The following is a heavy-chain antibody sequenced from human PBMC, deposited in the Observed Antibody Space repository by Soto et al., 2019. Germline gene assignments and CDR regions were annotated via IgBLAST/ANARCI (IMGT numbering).Heavy chain of an antibody. CDR1: GGSISSGGYY. V-gene: IGHV4-61*08. D-gene: IGHD2-2*02. CDR2: IYYSGST. J-gene: IGHJ4*02. CDR3: ARDPTELYRASNYIDF. Sequence: SETLSFTCTVSGGSISSGGYYWSWIRQPPGKGLEWIGYIYYSGSTNYNPSLKSRVTISVDTSKNQFSLKLSSVTAADTAVYYCARDPTELYRASNYIDFRGQGTLVTLSS.